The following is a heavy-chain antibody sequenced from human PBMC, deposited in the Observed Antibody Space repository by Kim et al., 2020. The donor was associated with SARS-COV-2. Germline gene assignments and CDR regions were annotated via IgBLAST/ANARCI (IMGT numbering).Heavy chain of an antibody. Sequence: GGSLRLSCAASGFTVSSNYMSWVRQAPGKGLEWVSVIYSGGSTYYADSVKGRFTISRDNSKNTLYLQMNSLRAEDTTVYYCASLVLGSGGWYWGQGTLVTVSS. J-gene: IGHJ4*02. V-gene: IGHV3-66*01. CDR1: GFTVSSNY. D-gene: IGHD3-10*01. CDR2: IYSGGST. CDR3: ASLVLGSGGWY.